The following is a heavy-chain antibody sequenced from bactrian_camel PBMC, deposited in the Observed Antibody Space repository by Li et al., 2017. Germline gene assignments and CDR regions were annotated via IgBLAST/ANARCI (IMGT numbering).Heavy chain of an antibody. CDR1: GYNSNVNC. Sequence: QLVESGGGSVQAGGSLKISCAVSGYNSNVNCMGWVRQAPGKGREGVAASYPGAGVLDYSDSVKGRFTISRDNAKNTLYLQMNSLKPEDTAMYYCATFLRYGVCSDLRPTLSPDTYNVWGQGTQVTVS. CDR3: ATFLRYGVCSDLRPTLSPDTYNV. D-gene: IGHD3*01. CDR2: SYPGAGVL. J-gene: IGHJ4*01. V-gene: IGHV3S28*01.